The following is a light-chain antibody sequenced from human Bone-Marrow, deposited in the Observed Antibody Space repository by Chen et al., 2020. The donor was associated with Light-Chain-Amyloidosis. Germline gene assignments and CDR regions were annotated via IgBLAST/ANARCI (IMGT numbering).Light chain of an antibody. V-gene: IGLV2-11*01. CDR3: SSYAGTYTWV. CDR2: DVN. CDR1: SSDVGAYTY. J-gene: IGLJ3*02. Sequence: QSALTQPRPVSGSLGRSVTISSTGTSSDVGAYTYVSWYQQHPGKAPKLIIYDVNKRPSGVPDRFSGSQSGSTASLTISRLQADDESDYFCSSYAGTYTWVFGGGTKLTVL.